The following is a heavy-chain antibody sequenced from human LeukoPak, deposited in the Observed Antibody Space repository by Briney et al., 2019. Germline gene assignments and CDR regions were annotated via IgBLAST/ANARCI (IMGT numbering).Heavy chain of an antibody. Sequence: GGSLRLSCAASGFTFSSYAMHWVRQAPGKGLEWVSGISWNSGSIGYADSVKGRFTISRDNAKNSLYLQMNSLRAEDTALYYCASSMVRGTYYFDYWGQGTLVTVSS. CDR3: ASSMVRGTYYFDY. J-gene: IGHJ4*02. CDR2: ISWNSGSI. D-gene: IGHD3-10*01. CDR1: GFTFSSYA. V-gene: IGHV3-9*01.